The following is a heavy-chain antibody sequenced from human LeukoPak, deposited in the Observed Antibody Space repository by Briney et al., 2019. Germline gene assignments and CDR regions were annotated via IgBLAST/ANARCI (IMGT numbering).Heavy chain of an antibody. CDR2: ISGGGGGT. CDR3: AKGRYTSGRNFDH. CDR1: EFTFSNYG. D-gene: IGHD6-19*01. Sequence: PGGSLRLSCAASEFTFSNYGMSWVRQAPGKGKGLEWVSGISGGGGGTYYADSVKGRFTISRDDSKNRLYLQMNSLRAEDTAVYYCAKGRYTSGRNFDHWGQRTLVTVSS. V-gene: IGHV3-23*01. J-gene: IGHJ4*02.